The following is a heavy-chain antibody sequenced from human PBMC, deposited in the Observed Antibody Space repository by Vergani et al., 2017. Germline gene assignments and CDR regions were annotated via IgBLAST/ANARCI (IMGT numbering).Heavy chain of an antibody. J-gene: IGHJ4*02. V-gene: IGHV3-9*01. CDR2: ISWNSGSI. CDR3: AKGITMVRGLPDY. Sequence: EVQLVESGGGLVQPGRSLRLSCAASGFTFDDYAMHWVRQAPGKGLEWVSGISWNSGSIGYADSVKGRFTISRDNAKNSLYLQMNSLRAEDTALYYCAKGITMVRGLPDYWGQGTLATVSS. CDR1: GFTFDDYA. D-gene: IGHD3-10*01.